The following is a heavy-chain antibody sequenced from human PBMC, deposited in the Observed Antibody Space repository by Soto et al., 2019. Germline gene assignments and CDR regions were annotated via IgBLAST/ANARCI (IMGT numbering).Heavy chain of an antibody. D-gene: IGHD3-10*01. CDR1: GFTFSSYS. CDR2: ISTSGGCI. V-gene: IGHV3-23*01. CDR3: AKDRGLKRSAPD. Sequence: GGSLRLSCAASGFTFSSYSMNWVRQAPGKGLEWVSSISTSGGCIYYGDSVKGRFTISRDNSKNTLYLQMNSLRAEDTAVYYCAKDRGLKRSAPDWGQGTLVTVSS. J-gene: IGHJ4*02.